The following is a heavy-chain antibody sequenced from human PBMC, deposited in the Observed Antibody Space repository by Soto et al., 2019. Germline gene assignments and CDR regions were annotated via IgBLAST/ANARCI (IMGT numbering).Heavy chain of an antibody. V-gene: IGHV3-30*04. J-gene: IGHJ6*02. CDR2: ISFDGKNI. CDR1: GFTFSIYA. D-gene: IGHD2-15*01. Sequence: QVQLVESGGGVVQPGSSLRLSCTASGFTFSIYAMHWVRQAPGKGLEWVSIISFDGKNIDYARSVRGRFTISREKYQNTLYLQMDSLRTEDTAVYYCARRDFYCRGRNCFSGDYAMDVWGQGTTVTVSS. CDR3: ARRDFYCRGRNCFSGDYAMDV.